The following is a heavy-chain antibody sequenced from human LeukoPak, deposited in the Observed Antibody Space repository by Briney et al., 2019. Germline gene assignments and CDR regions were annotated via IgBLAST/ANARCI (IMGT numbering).Heavy chain of an antibody. V-gene: IGHV4-59*01. CDR3: AREKYGGSNDY. J-gene: IGHJ4*02. Sequence: SETLSLTCTVPGGSISSYYWSWIRQPPGKGLEWIGYIYYSGSTKYNPSLKSRVTISVDTSKNQFSLRLSSVTAADTAMHHCAREKYGGSNDYWGQGTLVTVSS. D-gene: IGHD1-26*01. CDR1: GGSISSYY. CDR2: IYYSGST.